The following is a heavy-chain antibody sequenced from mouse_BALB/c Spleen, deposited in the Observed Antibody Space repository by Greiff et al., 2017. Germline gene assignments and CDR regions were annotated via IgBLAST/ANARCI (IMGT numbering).Heavy chain of an antibody. CDR3: ARRYGKDYYAMDY. Sequence: EVKVVESGGGLVKPGGSLKLSCAASGFTFSSYAMSWVRQTPEKRLEWVATISSGGSYTYYPDSVKGRFTISRDNAKNTLYLQMSSLRSEDTAMYYCARRYGKDYYAMDYWGQGTSVTVSS. J-gene: IGHJ4*01. D-gene: IGHD2-10*02. CDR1: GFTFSSYA. CDR2: ISSGGSYT. V-gene: IGHV5-9-3*01.